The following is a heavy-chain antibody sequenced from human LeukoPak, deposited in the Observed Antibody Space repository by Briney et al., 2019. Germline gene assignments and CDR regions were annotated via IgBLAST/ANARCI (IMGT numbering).Heavy chain of an antibody. J-gene: IGHJ5*02. CDR2: INHSGST. Sequence: SETLSLTCAVYGGSFSGYYWSWIRRPPGKGLEWIGEINHSGSTNYNPSLKSRVTISVDTSKNQFSLKLRSVTAADTAVYYCARRPRAGWFDPWGQGTLVTVSS. CDR3: ARRPRAGWFDP. CDR1: GGSFSGYY. V-gene: IGHV4-34*01.